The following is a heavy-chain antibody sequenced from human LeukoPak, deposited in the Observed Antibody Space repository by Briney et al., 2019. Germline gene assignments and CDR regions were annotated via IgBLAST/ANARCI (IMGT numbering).Heavy chain of an antibody. CDR2: IIPIFGTA. J-gene: IGHJ4*02. Sequence: SVKVSCKASGGTFSSYAISWVRQAPGQGLEWMGGIIPIFGTANYAQKFQGRVTITADESTSTAYMELSSLRSEDTAVYYCARDSFRGIDPGYSGYELPFSFDYWGQGTLVTVSS. D-gene: IGHD5-12*01. CDR3: ARDSFRGIDPGYSGYELPFSFDY. V-gene: IGHV1-69*13. CDR1: GGTFSSYA.